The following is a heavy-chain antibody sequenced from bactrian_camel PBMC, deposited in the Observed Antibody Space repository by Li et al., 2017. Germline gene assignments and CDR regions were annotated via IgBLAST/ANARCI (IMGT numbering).Heavy chain of an antibody. CDR3: AAVNRYYSLGYCQSVRY. Sequence: VQLVESGGGLVQPGGSLRLSCAASGFTFSSYDMNWVRQAPGKGLEWVSAINSGGGGTVYADSVKGRFTISRDNAKNTLYLQMNSLKPEDTAMYYCAAVNRYYSLGYCQSVRYWGQGTQVTVS. V-gene: IGHV3S40*01. J-gene: IGHJ4*01. CDR1: GFTFSSYD. D-gene: IGHD2*01. CDR2: INSGGGGT.